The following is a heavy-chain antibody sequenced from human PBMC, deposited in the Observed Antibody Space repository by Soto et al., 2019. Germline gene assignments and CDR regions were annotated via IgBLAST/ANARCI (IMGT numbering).Heavy chain of an antibody. V-gene: IGHV3-30*18. Sequence: PVGSLRLSCAASGFTFSSYGMHWVRQAPGKGLEWVAVISYDGSNKYYADSVKGRFTISRDNSKNTLYLQMNSLRAEDTAVYYCAKDRIRRGYSYGYLDYWGQGTLVTVSS. CDR1: GFTFSSYG. CDR2: ISYDGSNK. J-gene: IGHJ4*02. CDR3: AKDRIRRGYSYGYLDY. D-gene: IGHD5-18*01.